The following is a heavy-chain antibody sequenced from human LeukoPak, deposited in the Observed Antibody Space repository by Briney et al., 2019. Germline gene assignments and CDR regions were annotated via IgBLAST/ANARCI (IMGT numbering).Heavy chain of an antibody. V-gene: IGHV3-15*01. J-gene: IGHJ4*02. CDR3: TTGSTY. Sequence: GGSLRPSCAASGFNFTNAWMSWVRQAPGKGLEWLGRIKSKAAGGATDYAAPVKGRFTMSRDDSKSTLYVEINSLKTEDTAVYFCTTGSTYWGQGTLVTVSS. CDR1: GFNFTNAW. CDR2: IKSKAAGGAT.